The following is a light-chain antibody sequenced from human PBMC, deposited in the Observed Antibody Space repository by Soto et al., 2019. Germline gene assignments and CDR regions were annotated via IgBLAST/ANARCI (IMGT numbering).Light chain of an antibody. CDR2: GAS. V-gene: IGKV3-20*01. CDR3: QQYVRSPPSWT. J-gene: IGKJ1*01. CDR1: QSINNRY. Sequence: EIVLTQSPGTLSLSPGERATLSCRASQSINNRYLAWYQQKPGQAPRLLIYGASSRATGIPDRFSGSGSGTDFTLTISRLEPEDAAVYYCQQYVRSPPSWTFGQGTKVEIK.